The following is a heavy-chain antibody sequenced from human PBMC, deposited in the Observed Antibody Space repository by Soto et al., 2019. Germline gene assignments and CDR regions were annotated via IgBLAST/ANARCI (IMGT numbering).Heavy chain of an antibody. V-gene: IGHV1-69*12. Sequence: QVQLVQSGAEVKKPGSSVKVSCKASGGTFSSYAISWVRQAPGQGLEWMGGIIPIFGTADYAQKFQGRVTSTAAESTSTAYMELSSLGSEDTAVYYCASHSGSSPEGRYYYGMDVWGQGATVTVSS. CDR2: IIPIFGTA. CDR3: ASHSGSSPEGRYYYGMDV. D-gene: IGHD1-26*01. J-gene: IGHJ6*02. CDR1: GGTFSSYA.